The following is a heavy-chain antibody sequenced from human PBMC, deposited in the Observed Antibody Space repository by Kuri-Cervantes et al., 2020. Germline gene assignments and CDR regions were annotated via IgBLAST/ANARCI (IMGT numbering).Heavy chain of an antibody. CDR2: ISSSSSYI. J-gene: IGHJ4*02. D-gene: IGHD3-10*01. Sequence: GGSLRLSCAASGFTFSSYSMNWVRQAPGKGLEWVSSISSSSSYIYYADSVKGRFTISRDNAKNSLYLQMNSLRAEDTAVYYCARGPQSGASFDYWGQGTLVTVSS. V-gene: IGHV3-21*04. CDR1: GFTFSSYS. CDR3: ARGPQSGASFDY.